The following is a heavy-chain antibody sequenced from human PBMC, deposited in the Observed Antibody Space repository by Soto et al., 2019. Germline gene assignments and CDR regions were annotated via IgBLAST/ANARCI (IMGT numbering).Heavy chain of an antibody. V-gene: IGHV4-31*03. CDR1: GGSISSGCYY. D-gene: IGHD3-10*01. Sequence: LSLTCTVSGGSISSGCYYWSWIRQHPGKGLEWIGYIDYSGSTYYNPSLKSRVTISVDTSKNQFSLKLSSVTAADTAVYYCATVSITMVRGVSGWFDPLGQGTLVTVPQ. CDR3: ATVSITMVRGVSGWFDP. CDR2: IDYSGST. J-gene: IGHJ5*02.